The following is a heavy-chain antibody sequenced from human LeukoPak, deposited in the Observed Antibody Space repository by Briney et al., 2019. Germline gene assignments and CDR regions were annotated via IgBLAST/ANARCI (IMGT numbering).Heavy chain of an antibody. CDR1: GFTVSSNY. CDR3: AREVPYGYYYDSSWYFDL. CDR2: IYSGGST. V-gene: IGHV3-66*01. D-gene: IGHD3-22*01. J-gene: IGHJ2*01. Sequence: TGGSLRLSCAASGFTVSSNYMSWVRQAPGKGLEWVSVIYSGGSTYSADSVKDRFTISRDNSKNTLYLQVNSLRAEDTAVYYCAREVPYGYYYDSSWYFDLWGRGTLVTVSS.